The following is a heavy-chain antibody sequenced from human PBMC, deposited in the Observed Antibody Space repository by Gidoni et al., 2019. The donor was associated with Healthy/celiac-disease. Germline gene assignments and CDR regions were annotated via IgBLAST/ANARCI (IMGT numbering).Heavy chain of an antibody. CDR2: IYYSGST. CDR3: ARDYYGSGSYYTDAFDI. CDR1: GGSISSGGYY. Sequence: QVQLQESGPGLVKPSQTLSLTCTVSGGSISSGGYYWRWIRQHPGKGLEWIGYIYYSGSTYYNPSLKSRVTISVDTSKNQFSLKLSSVTAADTAVYYCARDYYGSGSYYTDAFDIWGQGTMVTVSS. J-gene: IGHJ3*02. V-gene: IGHV4-31*03. D-gene: IGHD3-10*01.